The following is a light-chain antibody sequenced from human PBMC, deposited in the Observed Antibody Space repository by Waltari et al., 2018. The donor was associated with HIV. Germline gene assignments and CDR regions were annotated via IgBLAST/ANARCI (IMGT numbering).Light chain of an antibody. V-gene: IGLV2-18*02. CDR2: EVS. J-gene: IGLJ2*01. Sequence: QSALTQPPSVSGSPGQSVTISCTGTSSYVGYYNRVSWYQQPPGTAPKRMIYEVSSRPSGVPDLFSGSKSGNTASLTISGLQAEDEGDYYCSSYTTSSTFVVFGGGTKLTVL. CDR3: SSYTTSSTFVV. CDR1: SSYVGYYNR.